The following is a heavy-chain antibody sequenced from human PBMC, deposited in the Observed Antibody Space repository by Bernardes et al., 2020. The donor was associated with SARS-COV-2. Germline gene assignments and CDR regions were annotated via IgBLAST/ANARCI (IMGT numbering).Heavy chain of an antibody. CDR2: ISSSSSYI. Sequence: GGSLRVCCAASGFTFSSYSMNWVRQAPGKGLEWVSSISSSSSYIYYADSVKGRFTISRDNAKNSLYLQMNSLRAEDTAVYYCASLHSIAAADPWYFDLWGRGTLVTVSS. D-gene: IGHD6-13*01. CDR1: GFTFSSYS. V-gene: IGHV3-21*01. CDR3: ASLHSIAAADPWYFDL. J-gene: IGHJ2*01.